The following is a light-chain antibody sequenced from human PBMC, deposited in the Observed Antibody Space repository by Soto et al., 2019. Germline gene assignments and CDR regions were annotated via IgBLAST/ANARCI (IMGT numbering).Light chain of an antibody. J-gene: IGKJ1*01. V-gene: IGKV1-39*01. Sequence: DIPMTQSPSSLSASVGDRVTITCRASESIRNNLNWYQQKPGKAPKLLIYAASTLQSGVPSRFSGGGSGTEFTLTIGSLQTEDFTTYYCQQTYSTPRGAFGQGTKVEFK. CDR3: QQTYSTPRGA. CDR1: ESIRNN. CDR2: AAS.